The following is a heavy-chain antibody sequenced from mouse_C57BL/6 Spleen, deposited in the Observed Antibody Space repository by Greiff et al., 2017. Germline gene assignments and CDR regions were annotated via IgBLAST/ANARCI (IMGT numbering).Heavy chain of an antibody. J-gene: IGHJ4*01. CDR3: ARRDYYGSSPYYYAMDY. D-gene: IGHD1-1*01. V-gene: IGHV1-55*01. CDR2: IYPGSGST. CDR1: GYTFTSYW. Sequence: QVQLQQPGAELVKPGASVKMSCTASGYTFTSYWITWVKQRPGQGLEWIGDIYPGSGSTNYNEKFKSKATLTVDTSSSTAYMQLSSLTSEDSAVYYYARRDYYGSSPYYYAMDYWGQGTSVTVSS.